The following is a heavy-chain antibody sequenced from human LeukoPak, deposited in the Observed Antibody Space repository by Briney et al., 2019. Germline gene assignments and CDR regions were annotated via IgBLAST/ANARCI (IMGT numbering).Heavy chain of an antibody. D-gene: IGHD4-17*01. V-gene: IGHV3-30*02. Sequence: GGSLRLSCAASGFTFSSYGMHWVRQAPGKGLEWVAFIRYDGSNKYYADSVKGRFTISRDNSKNTLYLQMNSLRAEDTAVYYCAKSLGGYGDSYHPVDPWGQGTLVTVSS. J-gene: IGHJ5*02. CDR2: IRYDGSNK. CDR3: AKSLGGYGDSYHPVDP. CDR1: GFTFSSYG.